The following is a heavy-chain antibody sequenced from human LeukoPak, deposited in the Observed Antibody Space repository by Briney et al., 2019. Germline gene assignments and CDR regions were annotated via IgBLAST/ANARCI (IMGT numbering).Heavy chain of an antibody. V-gene: IGHV3-11*01. Sequence: PGGSLRLSCAASGFIFSDYYMSWIRQAPGKGLEWVSYISSSGSTMYYTDSVKGRFTISRDNAKDSLYLQMNSLRAEDTAVYYCARMTGYCISTSCYGKNWFDPWGQGTLVTVSS. D-gene: IGHD2-2*01. CDR3: ARMTGYCISTSCYGKNWFDP. CDR1: GFIFSDYY. CDR2: ISSSGSTM. J-gene: IGHJ5*02.